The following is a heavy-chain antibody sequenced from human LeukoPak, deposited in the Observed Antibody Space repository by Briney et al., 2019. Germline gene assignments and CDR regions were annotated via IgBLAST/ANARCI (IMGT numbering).Heavy chain of an antibody. J-gene: IGHJ4*02. CDR2: IKKDGSEK. CDR3: TTETWYSAGH. Sequence: GGSLRLSCTASGFIFSGSWMAWIRQAPGKGLEWVAIIKKDGSEKYYVDSMKGRFTISRDNAKNSLFLQMNSLRAEDTAIYYCTTETWYSAGHWGQGTLVTVSS. CDR1: GFIFSGSW. D-gene: IGHD2-15*01. V-gene: IGHV3-7*03.